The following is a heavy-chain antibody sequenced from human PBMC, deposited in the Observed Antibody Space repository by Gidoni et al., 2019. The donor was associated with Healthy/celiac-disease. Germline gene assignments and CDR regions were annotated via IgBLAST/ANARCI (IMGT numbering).Heavy chain of an antibody. V-gene: IGHV4-34*01. CDR3: ARALPGWLQSYYFDY. Sequence: QVQLQQCGAGLLKPSETLSLTCAVYGGSFSGYYWSWIRQPPGKGLEWIGEINHRGSNNYNPALKSRVTISVDTSKNQFSLKLSSVTAADTAVYYCARALPGWLQSYYFDYWGQGTLVTVSS. J-gene: IGHJ4*02. CDR2: INHRGSN. CDR1: GGSFSGYY. D-gene: IGHD5-12*01.